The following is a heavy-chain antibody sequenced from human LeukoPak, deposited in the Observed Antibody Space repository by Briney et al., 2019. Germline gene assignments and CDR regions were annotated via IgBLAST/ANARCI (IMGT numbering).Heavy chain of an antibody. J-gene: IGHJ6*02. CDR1: GGTFSSYA. CDR3: ARQAEAGYGDYGRDYYYGMDV. D-gene: IGHD4-17*01. V-gene: IGHV1-69*04. Sequence: SVKVSCKASGGTFSSYAISWVRQAPGQGLEWMGRIIPILGIANYAQKFQGRVTITADKSTSTAYMELSSLRSEDTAVYYCARQAEAGYGDYGRDYYYGMDVWGQGTTVTVSS. CDR2: IIPILGIA.